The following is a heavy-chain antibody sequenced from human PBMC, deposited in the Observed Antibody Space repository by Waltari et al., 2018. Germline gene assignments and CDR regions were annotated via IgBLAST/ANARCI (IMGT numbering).Heavy chain of an antibody. CDR2: IYFTGST. J-gene: IGHJ3*02. CDR1: GGSISRVDHY. CDR3: VRKVLGVANDAFDI. Sequence: QVQLQESGPGLVKPSQTLSLTCTVSGGSISRVDHYWSWIRQSPGKGPEWIWYIYFTGSTFYNPSFWSRLNMSVDTSKSQFSLKLNSVTAADTAVYYCVRKVLGVANDAFDIWGQGTKVTVSS. V-gene: IGHV4-30-4*08. D-gene: IGHD3-3*01.